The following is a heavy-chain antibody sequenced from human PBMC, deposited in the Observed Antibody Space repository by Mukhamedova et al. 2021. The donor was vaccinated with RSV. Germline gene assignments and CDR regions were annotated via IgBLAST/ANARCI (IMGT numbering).Heavy chain of an antibody. V-gene: IGHV5-51*01. CDR2: IYPGDSDT. Sequence: VRQTPGKGLEWMGIIYPGDSDTRYSPSFQGQVTISADKSISTAYLQWSSLKASDTAMYYCARPVETAIDYWGQGTLVTVSP. CDR3: ARPVETAIDY. D-gene: IGHD5-18*01. J-gene: IGHJ4*02.